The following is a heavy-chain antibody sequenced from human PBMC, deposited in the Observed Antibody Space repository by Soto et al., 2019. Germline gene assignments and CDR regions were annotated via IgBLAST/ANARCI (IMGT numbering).Heavy chain of an antibody. CDR2: ISYVGINQ. J-gene: IGHJ6*02. Sequence: VGSLRLSCAASVFTFSSYGMHCVRHSPGKGLEWVAVISYVGINQYYADSVKGRFTISRDNSKNTLYLQMNRLRAEDTAVYYCARDVRPNYYDSGETLYGMDVGGQGTTVTVS. D-gene: IGHD3-10*01. CDR1: VFTFSSYG. V-gene: IGHV3-30*03. CDR3: ARDVRPNYYDSGETLYGMDV.